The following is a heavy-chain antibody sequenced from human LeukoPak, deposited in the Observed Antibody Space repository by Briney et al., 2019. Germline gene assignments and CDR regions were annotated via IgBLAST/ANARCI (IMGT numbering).Heavy chain of an antibody. J-gene: IGHJ3*02. CDR1: GFNFSHYG. D-gene: IGHD5-24*01. CDR3: SKDGRASLGYNPYDVFHI. CDR2: VSGSGVRT. V-gene: IGHV3-23*01. Sequence: GGSLTLSCTASGFNFSHYGMSWVRQGPGKGLEWVSSVSGSGVRTHYADSLKGRCTISRDNSNNTLSLQINSLRDDDTAGYYCSKDGRASLGYNPYDVFHIGAQGTMAPVFS.